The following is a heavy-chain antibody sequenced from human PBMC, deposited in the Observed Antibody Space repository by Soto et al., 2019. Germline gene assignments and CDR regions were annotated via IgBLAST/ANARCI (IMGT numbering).Heavy chain of an antibody. J-gene: IGHJ6*02. D-gene: IGHD2-2*01. V-gene: IGHV4-39*01. CDR1: GGSISSSSCY. CDR2: IYYSGST. CDR3: ARHENCSSTSCYEFYYYYGMDV. Sequence: PSETLSLTCTVAGGSISSSSCYWGWLRQPPGKGLEWIGSIYYSGSTYYNPSLKSRVTISVDTSKNQFSLKLSSVTAADTAVYYCARHENCSSTSCYEFYYYYGMDVWGQGTTVTVSS.